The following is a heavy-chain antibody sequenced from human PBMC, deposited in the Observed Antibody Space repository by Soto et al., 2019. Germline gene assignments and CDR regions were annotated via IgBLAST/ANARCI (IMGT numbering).Heavy chain of an antibody. J-gene: IGHJ6*02. CDR1: GGTFSSYA. CDR2: IIPIFGTA. D-gene: IGHD3-10*01. Sequence: GASVKVSCKASGGTFSSYAISWVLQAPGQGLEWMGGIIPIFGTANYAQKFQGRVTITADESTSTAYMELSSLRSEDTAVYYCARGERSGSRPAYYYYYYGMDVWGQGTTVTVSS. CDR3: ARGERSGSRPAYYYYYYGMDV. V-gene: IGHV1-69*13.